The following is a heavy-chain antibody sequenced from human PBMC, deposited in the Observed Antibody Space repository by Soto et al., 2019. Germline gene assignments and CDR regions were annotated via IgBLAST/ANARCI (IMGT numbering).Heavy chain of an antibody. Sequence: VQLVESGGGLIQHGGSLRLSCAASGFTVSNNHMTWVRQAAGKGLELVSFVQGGGSKSYADSVKGRITISRANSKTTLYLQMDRLRAEDTAIYYCAGRLTTAASLDYWGRGSLVTVSS. D-gene: IGHD3-16*01. CDR1: GFTVSNNH. CDR2: VQGGGSK. J-gene: IGHJ4*02. CDR3: AGRLTTAASLDY. V-gene: IGHV3-53*01.